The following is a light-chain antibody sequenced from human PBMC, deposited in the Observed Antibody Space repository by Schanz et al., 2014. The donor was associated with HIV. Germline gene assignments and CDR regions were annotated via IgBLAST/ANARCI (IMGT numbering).Light chain of an antibody. J-gene: IGKJ5*01. CDR3: QQYDSSPQIT. CDR1: QTFSKNY. Sequence: EIVLTQSPDTLSLSPGERATLSCRASQTFSKNYLAWYHQNPGQAPRLLIYGASSRATGIPDRFSGSGSGTDFTLSVSRLEPEDFAVYYCQQYDSSPQITFGQGTRLEIK. CDR2: GAS. V-gene: IGKV3-20*01.